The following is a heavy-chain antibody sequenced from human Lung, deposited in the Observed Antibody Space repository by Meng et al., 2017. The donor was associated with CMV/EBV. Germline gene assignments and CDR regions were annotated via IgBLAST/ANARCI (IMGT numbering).Heavy chain of an antibody. Sequence: GESLKISCKGSGYSFSSYYIAWVRQMPGKGLEWMGIIYPDDSDTKYSPSFQGQVTMSADKSVNTAYLQWTSLKASDTAMYYCATQGGLWSGYDPLGYWGQGTXVTVSS. CDR1: GYSFSSYY. CDR3: ATQGGLWSGYDPLGY. D-gene: IGHD3-3*01. CDR2: IYPDDSDT. J-gene: IGHJ4*02. V-gene: IGHV5-51*01.